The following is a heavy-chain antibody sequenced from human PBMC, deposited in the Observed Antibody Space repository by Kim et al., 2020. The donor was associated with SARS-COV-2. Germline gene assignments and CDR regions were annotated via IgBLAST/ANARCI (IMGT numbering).Heavy chain of an antibody. V-gene: IGHV4-34*01. Sequence: SETLSLTCAVYGGSFSGYYWSWIRQPPGKGLEWIGEINHSGRTNYNPSLKSRVTISVDTSKNQFSLKLSSVTAADTAVYYCQGIVGRYYYGMDVWGQGTTVTVSS. CDR3: QGIVGRYYYGMDV. CDR2: INHSGRT. J-gene: IGHJ6*02. D-gene: IGHD3-22*01. CDR1: GGSFSGYY.